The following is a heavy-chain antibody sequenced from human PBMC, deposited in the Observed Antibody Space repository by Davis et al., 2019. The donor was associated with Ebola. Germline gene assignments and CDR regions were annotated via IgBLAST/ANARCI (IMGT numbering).Heavy chain of an antibody. Sequence: GESLKISCKGSGYSFTSYWIGWVRQMPGKGLEWMGIIYPGDSDTRYSPSFQGQVTISADKSISTAYLQWSSLKASDTAMYYCARFKYYYDSSGYPRNGMDVWGQGTTVTVSS. V-gene: IGHV5-51*01. CDR3: ARFKYYYDSSGYPRNGMDV. J-gene: IGHJ6*02. CDR1: GYSFTSYW. CDR2: IYPGDSDT. D-gene: IGHD3-22*01.